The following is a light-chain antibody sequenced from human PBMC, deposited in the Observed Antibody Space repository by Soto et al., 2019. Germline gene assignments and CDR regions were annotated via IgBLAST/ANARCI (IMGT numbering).Light chain of an antibody. Sequence: QAASVSGSPGQSITISCVGTSSDIGGYNFVSWYQQHPGKAPKLMIFEVNKRPSGVSNRFSGSKSGNTASLTISGLQAEDEADYFCFSYTTSTTNVFGTGTKVTVL. CDR2: EVN. CDR3: FSYTTSTTNV. J-gene: IGLJ1*01. V-gene: IGLV2-14*01. CDR1: SSDIGGYNF.